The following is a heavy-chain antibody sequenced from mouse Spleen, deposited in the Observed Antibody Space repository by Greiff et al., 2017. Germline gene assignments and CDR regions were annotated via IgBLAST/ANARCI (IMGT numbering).Heavy chain of an antibody. CDR2: ISSGSSTI. CDR3: ARYYYGRRDAMDY. V-gene: IGHV5-17*02. CDR1: GFTFSSFG. D-gene: IGHD1-1*01. J-gene: IGHJ4*01. Sequence: EVKVVESGGGLVQPGGSRKLSCAASGFTFSSFGMHWVRQAPEKGLEWVAYISSGSSTIYYADTVKGRFTISRDNPKNTLFLQMTSLRSEDTAMYYCARYYYGRRDAMDYWGQGTSVTVSS.